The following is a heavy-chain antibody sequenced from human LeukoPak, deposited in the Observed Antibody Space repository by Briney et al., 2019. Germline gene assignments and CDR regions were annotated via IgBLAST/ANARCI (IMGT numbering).Heavy chain of an antibody. CDR2: MSGTGGYT. Sequence: GGSLRLSCAASGFTFSSYAMSWVRQAPGKGLEWVSAMSGTGGYTYYADSVKGRFTISRDSSKNTLYLQMNSLRGEDTAIYYCAKDVNSSGYYLGFDYWGQGTLVTVSS. CDR1: GFTFSSYA. CDR3: AKDVNSSGYYLGFDY. J-gene: IGHJ4*02. V-gene: IGHV3-23*01. D-gene: IGHD3-22*01.